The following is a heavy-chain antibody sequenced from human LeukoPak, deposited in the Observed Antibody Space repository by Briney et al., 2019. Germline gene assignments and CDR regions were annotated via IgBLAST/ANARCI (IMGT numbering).Heavy chain of an antibody. V-gene: IGHV4-34*01. CDR1: GESFSGYY. J-gene: IGHJ4*02. CDR3: ARSLSPYYDVTSAYWVWGY. CDR2: INQSGDT. Sequence: PSETLSLTCGVSGESFSGYYWSWLRQPPGKGLEWIGEINQSGDTNYNPSFETRVNMSVDASKKQFSLKVKSVTAADGAVYYCARSLSPYYDVTSAYWVWGYWGQGTLVIISS. D-gene: IGHD3-3*01.